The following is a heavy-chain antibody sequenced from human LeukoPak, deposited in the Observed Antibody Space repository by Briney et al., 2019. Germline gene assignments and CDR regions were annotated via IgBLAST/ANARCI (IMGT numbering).Heavy chain of an antibody. J-gene: IGHJ5*02. Sequence: PGGSLRLSCAASGFIISDYYMSWIRQAPGKGLEWVSYSSASGSTISYADSVKGRFTIPRDNAKNSLYLQMNSLRAEDTAVYYCARESYYYGSGAYDPWGQGTLVTVSS. D-gene: IGHD3-10*01. V-gene: IGHV3-11*01. CDR2: SSASGSTI. CDR3: ARESYYYGSGAYDP. CDR1: GFIISDYY.